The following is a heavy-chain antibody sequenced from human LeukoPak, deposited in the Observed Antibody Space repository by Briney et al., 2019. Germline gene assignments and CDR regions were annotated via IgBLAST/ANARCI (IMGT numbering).Heavy chain of an antibody. Sequence: ASVKVSCKASGYTFTSYGISRVRQAPGQGLEWMGWISAYNGNTNYAQKLQGRVTMTTDTSTSTAYMELRSLRSDDTAVCYCARMLQTYYYDSSGYAGDYWGQGTLVTVSS. CDR2: ISAYNGNT. CDR1: GYTFTSYG. D-gene: IGHD3-22*01. V-gene: IGHV1-18*01. CDR3: ARMLQTYYYDSSGYAGDY. J-gene: IGHJ4*02.